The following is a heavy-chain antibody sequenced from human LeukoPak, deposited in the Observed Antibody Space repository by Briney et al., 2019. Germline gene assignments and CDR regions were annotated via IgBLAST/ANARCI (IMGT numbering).Heavy chain of an antibody. V-gene: IGHV4-59*01. CDR3: ARVAGYSYGPKWFDP. CDR1: GGSISSYY. Sequence: PSETLSLTCTVSGGSISSYYWSWIRQPPGKGLEWIGYIYYSGSTNYNPSLKSRVTISVDTSKNQFSLKLSSVTAADTAVYYCARVAGYSYGPKWFDPWGQGTLVTVSS. CDR2: IYYSGST. D-gene: IGHD5-18*01. J-gene: IGHJ5*02.